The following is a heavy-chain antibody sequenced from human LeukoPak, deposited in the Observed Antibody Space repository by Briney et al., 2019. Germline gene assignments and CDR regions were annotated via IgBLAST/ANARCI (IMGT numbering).Heavy chain of an antibody. J-gene: IGHJ6*02. CDR3: ARVVVTANYYYYGMDV. V-gene: IGHV4-34*01. CDR1: GGSFSGYY. CDR2: INHSGST. D-gene: IGHD2-21*02. Sequence: PSETLSLTCAVYGGSFSGYYWSWIRQPPGKGLEWIGEINHSGSTNYNPSLKSRVTISVDKSKNQFSLKLSSVTAADTAVYYCARVVVTANYYYYGMDVWGQGTTVTVSS.